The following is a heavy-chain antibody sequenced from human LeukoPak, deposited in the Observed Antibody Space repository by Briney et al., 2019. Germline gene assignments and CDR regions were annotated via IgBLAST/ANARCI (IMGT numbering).Heavy chain of an antibody. CDR1: GGSISSSSYY. V-gene: IGHV4-39*01. D-gene: IGHD3-10*01. CDR3: ARPRILVDIQLWFGDDAFDI. CDR2: IYYSGIT. J-gene: IGHJ3*02. Sequence: PSETLSLXCTVSGGSISSSSYYWGWIRQPPGKGLEWIGSIYYSGITYYNPSLKSRVTISVDTSKNQFSLKLSSVTAADTAVYYCARPRILVDIQLWFGDDAFDIWGQGTMVTVSS.